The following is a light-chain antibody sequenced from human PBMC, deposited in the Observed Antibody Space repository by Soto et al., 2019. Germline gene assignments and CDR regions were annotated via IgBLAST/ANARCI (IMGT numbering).Light chain of an antibody. J-gene: IGLJ2*01. CDR2: EVS. CDR3: SSFAGGNNLL. V-gene: IGLV2-8*01. CDR1: SSDVGGYNF. Sequence: QSVLTQPPSASGSPGQSVTISCTGTSSDVGGYNFVSWYQQHPGKAPKLLIYEVSKRPSGVPDRFSGSKSDSTASLTVSGLQAEDEADYYCSSFAGGNNLLFGGGTKLTVL.